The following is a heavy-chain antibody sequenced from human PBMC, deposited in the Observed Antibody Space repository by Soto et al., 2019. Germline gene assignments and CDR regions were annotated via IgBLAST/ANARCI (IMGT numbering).Heavy chain of an antibody. Sequence: QVQLQESGPGLAKPSETLSLTCTVSGVSVSSAFYYWSWIRQAPGKELEWIGYIFYTGSANYNPSLKSRVPLSIDKSRNQFSLRLDSVTAADTAVYYCARDGEGAMAGAFNIWGQGTMVTVSS. V-gene: IGHV4-61*01. CDR1: GVSVSSAFYY. CDR2: IFYTGSA. CDR3: ARDGEGAMAGAFNI. J-gene: IGHJ3*02. D-gene: IGHD6-19*01.